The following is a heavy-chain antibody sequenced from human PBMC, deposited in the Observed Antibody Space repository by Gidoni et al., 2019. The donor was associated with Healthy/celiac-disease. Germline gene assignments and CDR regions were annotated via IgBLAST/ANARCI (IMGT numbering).Heavy chain of an antibody. CDR3: TTQGGYCSGGSCYSHDAFDI. Sequence: EVQLVSSGGGLVKPGGSLTLSCADSGFTFRNALMRCVRQAPGKGLEWVGRIKRKTDGGTTDDAAPGKGRFNISRDDSKNTLYLQMNSLKTEDTAVYYCTTQGGYCSGGSCYSHDAFDIGGQGTMVTVSS. V-gene: IGHV3-15*01. J-gene: IGHJ3*02. CDR2: IKRKTDGGTT. D-gene: IGHD2-15*01. CDR1: GFTFRNAL.